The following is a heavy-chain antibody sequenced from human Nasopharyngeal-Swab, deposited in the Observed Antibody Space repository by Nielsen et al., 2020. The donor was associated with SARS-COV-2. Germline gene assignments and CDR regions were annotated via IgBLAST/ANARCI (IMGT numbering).Heavy chain of an antibody. CDR3: ARDLRSSSWDAFSL. CDR2: IYYSGST. D-gene: IGHD6-13*01. J-gene: IGHJ3*01. CDR1: GGSISSGGYY. V-gene: IGHV4-31*03. Sequence: SETLSLTCTVSGGSISSGGYYWSWIRQHPGKGLEWIGYIYYSGSTYYNPSLKSRVTISVDTSKNQFSLKLSSVTAADTAVYYCARDLRSSSWDAFSLWGQGTMVTVS.